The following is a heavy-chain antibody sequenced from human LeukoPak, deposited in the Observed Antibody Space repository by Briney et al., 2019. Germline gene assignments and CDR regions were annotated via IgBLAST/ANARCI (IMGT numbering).Heavy chain of an antibody. CDR1: GFILNSYA. CDR3: AKGALAAAGSGFEY. Sequence: GGSLRLSCAVSGFILNSYAMSWVRQAPGKGLEWVSSISASGGSTYHADSVKGRFTISRDNSKNTVHLQMNSLRADDTALYYCAKGALAAAGSGFEYWGQGTLVTVFS. V-gene: IGHV3-23*01. D-gene: IGHD6-13*01. CDR2: ISASGGST. J-gene: IGHJ4*02.